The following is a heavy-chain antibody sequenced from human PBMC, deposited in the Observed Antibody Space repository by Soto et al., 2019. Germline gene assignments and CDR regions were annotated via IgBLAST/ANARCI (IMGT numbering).Heavy chain of an antibody. CDR2: IYYSGST. CDR3: ARDRSLYYFDY. D-gene: IGHD3-16*02. J-gene: IGHJ4*02. CDR1: GGNIGSYY. V-gene: IGHV4-59*01. Sequence: SETQSLTSTVSGGNIGSYYWSWIRQPPGKGLEWIGYIYYSGSTNYNPSLKSRVTISVDTSKNQFSLKLSSVTAADTAVYYCARDRSLYYFDYWGQGTLVTVSS.